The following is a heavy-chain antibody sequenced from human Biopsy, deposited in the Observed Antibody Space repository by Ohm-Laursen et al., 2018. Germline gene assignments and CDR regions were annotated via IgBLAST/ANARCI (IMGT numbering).Heavy chain of an antibody. CDR3: ARGATGGELLVIPPSLDS. J-gene: IGHJ5*01. CDR1: RFDFRSHG. V-gene: IGHV3-30*03. Sequence: SLRLSCAASRFDFRSHGMHWVRQAPGKGLEWVAVISYDGSDKYYADSVKGRFTISRDNSGNTLFLQMNSLRLEDTAVYWCARGATGGELLVIPPSLDSWGHGTLVTVSS. CDR2: ISYDGSDK. D-gene: IGHD1-26*01.